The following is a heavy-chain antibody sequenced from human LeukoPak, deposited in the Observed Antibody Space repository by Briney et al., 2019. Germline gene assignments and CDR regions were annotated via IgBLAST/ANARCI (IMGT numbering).Heavy chain of an antibody. V-gene: IGHV3-53*01. J-gene: IGHJ5*02. CDR2: THSSGGT. CDR1: GFTGSHNY. D-gene: IGHD4-17*01. Sequence: PGGSLRLSCAASGFTGSHNYMSWVRQAPGKGLEWVSATHSSGGTYYADSVKGRFTISRDTSKNTLYLQINSPSVEDTAVYYCIVFGDSNHWGQGTLVTVSS. CDR3: IVFGDSNH.